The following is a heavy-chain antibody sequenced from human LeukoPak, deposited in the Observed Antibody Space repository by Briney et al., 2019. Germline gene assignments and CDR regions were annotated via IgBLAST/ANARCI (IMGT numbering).Heavy chain of an antibody. Sequence: GASVKVSCKASGYTFTGYYMHWVRQAPGQGLEWMGWINPNSGGTNYAQKLQGRVTMTTDTSTSTAYMELRSLRSDDTAVYYCARDWKHYYDSSGYYVNFDYWGQGTLVTVSS. V-gene: IGHV1-2*02. CDR1: GYTFTGYY. CDR2: INPNSGGT. J-gene: IGHJ4*02. D-gene: IGHD3-22*01. CDR3: ARDWKHYYDSSGYYVNFDY.